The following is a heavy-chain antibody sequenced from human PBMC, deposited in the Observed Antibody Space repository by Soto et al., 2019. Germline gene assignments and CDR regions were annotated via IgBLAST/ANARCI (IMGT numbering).Heavy chain of an antibody. V-gene: IGHV4-31*03. J-gene: IGHJ4*02. CDR2: IYYSGST. D-gene: IGHD2-15*01. CDR1: GGSISSGGYY. Sequence: PSETLSLTCTVSGGSISSGGYYWSWIRQHPGKGLEWIGYIYYSGSTYYNPALKSRVTISVDTSKNQFSLKLSSVTAADTAVYYCASGRALSTHDYWGQGTLVTVSS. CDR3: ASGRALSTHDY.